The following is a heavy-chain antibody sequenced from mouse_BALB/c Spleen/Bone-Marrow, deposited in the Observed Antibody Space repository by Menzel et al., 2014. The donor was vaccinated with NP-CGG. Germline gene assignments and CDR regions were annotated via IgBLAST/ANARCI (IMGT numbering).Heavy chain of an antibody. D-gene: IGHD2-4*01. CDR3: ARGEDYDDYYAMDY. J-gene: IGHJ4*01. Sequence: VKLVESGPGLVSPSQSLSITCTVSGFSLTGYGVNWARQPPGKGLEWLGMIWGDGSTDYNSALKSRLSISKDNSKSQVFLKMNSLQTDDTARYYCARGEDYDDYYAMDYWGQGTSVTVSS. CDR2: IWGDGST. CDR1: GFSLTGYG. V-gene: IGHV2-6-7*01.